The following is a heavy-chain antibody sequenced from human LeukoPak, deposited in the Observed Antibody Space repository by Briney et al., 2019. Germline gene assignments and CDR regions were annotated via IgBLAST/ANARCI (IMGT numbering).Heavy chain of an antibody. D-gene: IGHD4-11*01. V-gene: IGHV3-7*05. CDR2: VKPGGTEK. CDR3: FAATTTGDDY. Sequence: GGSLRLSCAASGFTFSNYWMNWVRQAPGKEPEWVANVKPGGTEKYYVDSVKGRFTISRDNAKSSLYLQMNSLRAEDTAVYYCFAATTTGDDYWGQGTLVTVSS. J-gene: IGHJ4*02. CDR1: GFTFSNYW.